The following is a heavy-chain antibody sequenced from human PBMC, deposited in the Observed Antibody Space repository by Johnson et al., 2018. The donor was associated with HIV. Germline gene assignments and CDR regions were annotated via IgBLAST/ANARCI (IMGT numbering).Heavy chain of an antibody. Sequence: QEQLVESGGGVVQPGRSLRLSCAASQFTFSNYGMHWVRQAPGKGLEWVAAISFAGTKKHYADSVKGRFTISRDNSKNALYLQMNSLRAEDTARYYCAKDLREYECEEWASDIWGQGTMVTVSS. CDR3: AKDLREYECEEWASDI. D-gene: IGHD3-3*01. CDR1: QFTFSNYG. CDR2: ISFAGTKK. V-gene: IGHV3-30*18. J-gene: IGHJ3*02.